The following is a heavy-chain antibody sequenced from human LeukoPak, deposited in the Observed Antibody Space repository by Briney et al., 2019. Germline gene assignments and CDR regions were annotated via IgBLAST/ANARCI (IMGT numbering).Heavy chain of an antibody. Sequence: SVKVSCKASGGTFSSYAISWLRQAPGQGLEWMGGIIPIFGTANYAQKFQGRVTITADEPTSTAYMELSSLRSEDTAVYYCARVPTVTTEYYYYMDVWGKGTTVTVSS. D-gene: IGHD4-11*01. CDR1: GGTFSSYA. V-gene: IGHV1-69*13. CDR3: ARVPTVTTEYYYYMDV. CDR2: IIPIFGTA. J-gene: IGHJ6*03.